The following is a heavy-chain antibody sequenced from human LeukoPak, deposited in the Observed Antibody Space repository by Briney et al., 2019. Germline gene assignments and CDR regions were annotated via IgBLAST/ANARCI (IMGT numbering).Heavy chain of an antibody. Sequence: GASVKVSCKASGYTFISYDIIWVRQAPGQGLEWMGWISVYNGKTNYAQNLQGRVTMTTDTSTSTAYMELRSLGSDDTAVYYCARVHYDILTGYSYFDYWGQGTLVTVSS. CDR1: GYTFISYD. D-gene: IGHD3-9*01. CDR2: ISVYNGKT. J-gene: IGHJ4*02. V-gene: IGHV1-18*01. CDR3: ARVHYDILTGYSYFDY.